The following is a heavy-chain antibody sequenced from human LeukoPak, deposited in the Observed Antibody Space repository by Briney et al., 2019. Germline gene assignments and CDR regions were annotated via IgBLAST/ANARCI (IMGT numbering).Heavy chain of an antibody. J-gene: IGHJ6*02. CDR2: FDPEDGET. Sequence: ASVKVSCKVSGYTLTELSMHWVRQAPGKGLEWMGGFDPEDGETIYAQKFQGRVTMTEDTSTDTAYMELSSLRSEDTAVYYCATDGGRVGSQIADYYYGMDVWGQGTTVTVSS. V-gene: IGHV1-24*01. CDR1: GYTLTELS. D-gene: IGHD1-26*01. CDR3: ATDGGRVGSQIADYYYGMDV.